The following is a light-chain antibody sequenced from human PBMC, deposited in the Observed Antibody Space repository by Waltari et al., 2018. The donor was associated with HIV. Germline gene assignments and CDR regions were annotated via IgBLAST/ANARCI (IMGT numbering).Light chain of an antibody. Sequence: QSVLTQPPSVSEAPRQRVTISCSGSSSNIGNNAVNWYQQLPGQAPKLLIYYDDLLPSGVSDRFSGSKSGTSASLASSGLQSEDEADYYCAAWDDSLNGHWVFGGGTKLTVL. CDR2: YDD. J-gene: IGLJ3*02. CDR3: AAWDDSLNGHWV. V-gene: IGLV1-36*01. CDR1: SSNIGNNA.